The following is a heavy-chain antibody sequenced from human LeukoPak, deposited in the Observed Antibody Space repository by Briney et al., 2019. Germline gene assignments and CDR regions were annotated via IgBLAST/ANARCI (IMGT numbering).Heavy chain of an antibody. CDR2: IYTSGST. CDR3: ARVGAVAGTSDERHFDY. Sequence: PSETLSLTCTVAGGSISSYYWSWIRQPAGKGLDWIGRIYTSGSTNYNPSLTSRVTMSVDTSKNQFSLKLSSVTAADTAVYYCARVGAVAGTSDERHFDYWGQGTLVTVSS. J-gene: IGHJ4*02. D-gene: IGHD6-19*01. V-gene: IGHV4-4*07. CDR1: GGSISSYY.